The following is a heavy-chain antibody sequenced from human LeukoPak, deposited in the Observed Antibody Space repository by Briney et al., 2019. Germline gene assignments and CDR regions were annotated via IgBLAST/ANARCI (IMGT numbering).Heavy chain of an antibody. CDR1: GGSINNYY. V-gene: IGHV4-4*07. CDR3: ARETAPDRAYNY. D-gene: IGHD3-16*01. CDR2: VYPSGST. Sequence: SETLSLTCTVSGGSINNYYWSWIRQPAGKGLEWIGRVYPSGSTNYNPSLKSRVTMSVDTSENQFSLNLNSVTAADTAVYYCARETAPDRAYNYWGQGILVTVSS. J-gene: IGHJ4*02.